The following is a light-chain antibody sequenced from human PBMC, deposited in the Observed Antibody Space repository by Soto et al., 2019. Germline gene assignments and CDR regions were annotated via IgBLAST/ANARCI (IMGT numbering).Light chain of an antibody. Sequence: SVLTQPASVSGSPGQSITISCPGTSSDVGSYNYVSWYQQHPGKAPKLMIYEVSDRPSGISSRFSGSKSGNTASLTISGLQTEDEADYYCSSYTSSSTLFGTGTKVTVL. J-gene: IGLJ1*01. CDR1: SSDVGSYNY. CDR3: SSYTSSSTL. CDR2: EVS. V-gene: IGLV2-14*01.